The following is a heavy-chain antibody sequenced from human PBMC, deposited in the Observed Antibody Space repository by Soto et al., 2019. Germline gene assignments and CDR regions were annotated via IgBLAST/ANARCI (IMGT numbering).Heavy chain of an antibody. CDR3: ARDVRTYSSYYYGMDV. D-gene: IGHD1-26*01. CDR1: GFTFSTYS. CDR2: IISSSSYI. Sequence: EVQLVESGGGLVKPGGSLRLSCAASGFTFSTYSMNWVRQAPGKGLEWVSSIISSSSYIYYADSVKGRFTISRDNTKNSLYLQKNSLKAEDNAVYYCARDVRTYSSYYYGMDVWGQGTTVTVSS. V-gene: IGHV3-21*01. J-gene: IGHJ6*02.